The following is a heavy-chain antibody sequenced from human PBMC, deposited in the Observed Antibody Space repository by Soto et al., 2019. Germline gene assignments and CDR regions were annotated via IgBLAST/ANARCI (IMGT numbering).Heavy chain of an antibody. D-gene: IGHD3-22*01. CDR3: ARDGKYYYDSSGYYYGDDY. CDR2: ISAYNGNT. V-gene: IGHV1-18*01. Sequence: QVQLVQSGAEVKKPGASVKVSCKASGYTFTSYGISWVRQAPGQGLEWMGWISAYNGNTTYAQKLQGRVTMTTDTSTSTAYMELRSLRSDDTAVYYCARDGKYYYDSSGYYYGDDYWGKGTLVTVSS. J-gene: IGHJ4*02. CDR1: GYTFTSYG.